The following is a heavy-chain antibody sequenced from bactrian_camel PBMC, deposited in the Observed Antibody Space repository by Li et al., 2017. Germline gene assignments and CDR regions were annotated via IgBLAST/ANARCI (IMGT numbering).Heavy chain of an antibody. Sequence: VQLVESGGGSVQAGGSLSLSCVVSGDTYSTYCMAWFREVPGKEREGVAEFNNHGATTFADSVKGRFTISRDYAKNSVYLQMNNLKLEDTATYYCAADFGPYCSGSYLARRANFEGQGTLLRRHYDYWGQGTQ. CDR1: GDTYSTYC. CDR3: AADFGPYCSGSYLARRANFEGQGTLLRRHYDY. V-gene: IGHV3-3*01. J-gene: IGHJ4*01. D-gene: IGHD2*01. CDR2: FNNHGATT.